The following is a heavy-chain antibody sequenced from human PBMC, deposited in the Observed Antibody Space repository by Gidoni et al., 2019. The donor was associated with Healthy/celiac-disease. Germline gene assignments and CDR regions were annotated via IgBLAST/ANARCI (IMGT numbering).Heavy chain of an antibody. CDR3: ARRGYCSSTSCERGPGSWFDP. J-gene: IGHJ5*02. CDR2: IYPGDSDT. V-gene: IGHV5-51*01. Sequence: EVQLVQSGAEVKKPGESLKISCKGSGYSFTSYWIGWVRQMPGKGLEWMGIIYPGDSDTRYSPSFQGQVTISADKSISTAYLQWSSLKASDTAMYYCARRGYCSSTSCERGPGSWFDPWGQGTLVTVSS. D-gene: IGHD2-2*01. CDR1: GYSFTSYW.